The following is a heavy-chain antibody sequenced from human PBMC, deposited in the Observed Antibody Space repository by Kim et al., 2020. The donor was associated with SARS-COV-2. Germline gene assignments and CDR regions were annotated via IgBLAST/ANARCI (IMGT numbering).Heavy chain of an antibody. D-gene: IGHD6-19*01. CDR3: ARAFPGIAVAGPPDY. J-gene: IGHJ4*02. Sequence: QKLQGRVTMTTDTSTSTAYMELRSLRSDDTAVYYCARAFPGIAVAGPPDYWGQGTLVTVSS. V-gene: IGHV1-18*01.